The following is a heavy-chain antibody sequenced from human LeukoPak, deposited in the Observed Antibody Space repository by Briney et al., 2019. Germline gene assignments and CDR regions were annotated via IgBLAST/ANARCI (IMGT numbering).Heavy chain of an antibody. CDR3: VKSNSRYQPWTLDI. V-gene: IGHV4-34*01. CDR2: INHSGST. J-gene: IGHJ3*02. CDR1: GGSLSGYY. Sequence: PSETLSLTCAVYGGSLSGYYWSWIRQSPGKGLEWIGEINHSGSTNYNPSLKSRVTISVDTSNNQLSLKVNSVTAADTAMYYCVKSNSRYQPWTLDIWGRGTMVTVSS. D-gene: IGHD2-2*01.